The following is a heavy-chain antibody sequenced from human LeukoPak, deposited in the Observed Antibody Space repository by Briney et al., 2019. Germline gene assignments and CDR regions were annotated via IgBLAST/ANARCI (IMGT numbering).Heavy chain of an antibody. J-gene: IGHJ4*02. CDR2: INDSGSA. D-gene: IGHD3-10*01. V-gene: IGHV4-34*01. CDR3: GRGPHPHWPPMEN. Sequence: PSETLSLTCAVYGGSFSDYHWTWLRQSPGKGLDWIGEINDSGSALYNPSLMNRVTISVDMSKNHFSLNLTSVTAADTGVYYCGRGPHPHWPPMENWGQGSLVTVSS. CDR1: GGSFSDYH.